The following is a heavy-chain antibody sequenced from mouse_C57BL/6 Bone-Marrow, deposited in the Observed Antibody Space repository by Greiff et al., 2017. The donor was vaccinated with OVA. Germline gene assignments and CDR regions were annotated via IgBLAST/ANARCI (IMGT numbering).Heavy chain of an antibody. J-gene: IGHJ3*01. D-gene: IGHD3-2*02. Sequence: VKVVESGAELVKPGASVKISCKASGYAFSSYWMNWVKQRPGKGLEWIGQIYPGDGDTNYNGKFKGKATLTADKSSSTAYMQLSSLTSEDSAVYFCARELRLPDWGQGTLVTVSA. CDR2: IYPGDGDT. CDR3: ARELRLPD. V-gene: IGHV1-80*01. CDR1: GYAFSSYW.